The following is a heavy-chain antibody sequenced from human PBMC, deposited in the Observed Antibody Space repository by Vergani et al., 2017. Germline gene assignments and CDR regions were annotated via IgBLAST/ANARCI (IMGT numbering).Heavy chain of an antibody. J-gene: IGHJ4*02. V-gene: IGHV3-21*01. CDR2: IISSSSPI. Sequence: EVQLVESGGGLVKPGGSLRLSCAASGCTFSSYSMNWVRQAPGKGLEWVSSIISSSSPIYYADSVKGRFTISRDNAKNSLYLQMNSLRAEDTAVYYCASSAGYSSSWYYFDYWGQGTLLTVS. D-gene: IGHD6-13*01. CDR3: ASSAGYSSSWYYFDY. CDR1: GCTFSSYS.